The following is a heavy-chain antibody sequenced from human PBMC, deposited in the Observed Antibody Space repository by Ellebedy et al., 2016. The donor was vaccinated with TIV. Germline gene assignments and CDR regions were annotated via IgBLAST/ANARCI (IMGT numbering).Heavy chain of an antibody. CDR2: IHYSGSA. J-gene: IGHJ6*03. Sequence: SETLSLTCTVSGDSISPYYWNWIRQPPGKGLEWIGYIHYSGSANYNPSLKSRVTISVDTSKNQFPLNLSSVTAADTAMYYCARQHDPKYNNYMDVWGKGTTVTVSS. V-gene: IGHV4-59*01. CDR3: ARQHDPKYNNYMDV. CDR1: GDSISPYY.